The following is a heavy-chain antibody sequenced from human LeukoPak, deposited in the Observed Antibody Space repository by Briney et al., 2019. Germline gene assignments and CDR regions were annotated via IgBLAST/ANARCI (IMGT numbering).Heavy chain of an antibody. CDR1: GFTFSSYG. J-gene: IGHJ6*03. CDR3: AKDRGGLVDFYMDV. D-gene: IGHD2-15*01. CDR2: IRYDGSNK. Sequence: PGGSLRLSCAASGFTFSSYGMHWVRQAPGKGLEWVAFIRYDGSNKYYADSVKGRFTISRDNSKNTLYLQMNSLRAEDTAVYSCAKDRGGLVDFYMDVWGKGTTVTVSS. V-gene: IGHV3-30*02.